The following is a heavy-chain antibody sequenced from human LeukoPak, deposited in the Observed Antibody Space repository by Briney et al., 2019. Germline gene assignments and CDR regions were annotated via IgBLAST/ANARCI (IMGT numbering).Heavy chain of an antibody. CDR1: GGSISSGSYY. Sequence: SETLSLTCTVSGGSISSGSYYRSWIRQPAGKGLEWIGRIYTSGSTNYNPSLKSRVTISVDTSKNQFSLKLSSVTAADTAVYYWARDRRICSSTSCPTYYYYYYMDVWGKGTTVNVSS. CDR3: ARDRRICSSTSCPTYYYYYYMDV. D-gene: IGHD2-2*01. CDR2: IYTSGST. V-gene: IGHV4-61*02. J-gene: IGHJ6*03.